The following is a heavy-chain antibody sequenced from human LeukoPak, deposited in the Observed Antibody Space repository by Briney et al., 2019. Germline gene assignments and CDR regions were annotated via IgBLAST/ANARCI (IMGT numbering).Heavy chain of an antibody. CDR2: LTASGGTT. CDR3: AKDPCSGGSCYGMDV. Sequence: GGSLRLSCAASGFTFNTYAMSWIRQAPGKGLEWVSALTASGGTTYSADSVKGRFTISRDNSKNTLYLQMTSLRVEDTAVYYCAKDPCSGGSCYGMDVWGQGTTVTVSS. V-gene: IGHV3-23*01. D-gene: IGHD2-15*01. CDR1: GFTFNTYA. J-gene: IGHJ6*02.